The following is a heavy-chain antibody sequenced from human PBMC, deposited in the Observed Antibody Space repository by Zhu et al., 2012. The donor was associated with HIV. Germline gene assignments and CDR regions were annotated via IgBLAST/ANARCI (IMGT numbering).Heavy chain of an antibody. CDR1: GGSISTSNW. Sequence: QVQLQESGPGVVKPSGTLSLTCAVSGGSISTSNWWSWVRQTPGKGLEWIGEIFHRGNTNYNPSLKSRVTISVDKSKNQFSLKLTSVTVADTAVYYCARAPRGSYDSSDYYYVFDYWGQGTLGHRLL. D-gene: IGHD3-22*01. CDR2: IFHRGNT. V-gene: IGHV4-4*02. J-gene: IGHJ4*02. CDR3: ARAPRGSYDSSDYYYVFDY.